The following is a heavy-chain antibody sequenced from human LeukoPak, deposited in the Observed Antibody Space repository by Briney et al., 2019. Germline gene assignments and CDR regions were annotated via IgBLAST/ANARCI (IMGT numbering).Heavy chain of an antibody. D-gene: IGHD6-6*01. CDR2: IYSGGST. J-gene: IGHJ4*02. CDR1: GFTVSSNY. V-gene: IGHV3-66*02. CDR3: ASGYSSSWFVY. Sequence: VGSLRLSCAASGFTVSSNYMSWVRQAPGKGLEWVSVIYSGGSTYYADSAKGRFTISRDNSKNTLYLQMNSLRAEDTAVYYCASGYSSSWFVYWGQGTLVTLSS.